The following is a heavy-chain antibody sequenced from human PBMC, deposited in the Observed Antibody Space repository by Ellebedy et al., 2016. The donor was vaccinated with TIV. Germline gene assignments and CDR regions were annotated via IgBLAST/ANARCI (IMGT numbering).Heavy chain of an antibody. V-gene: IGHV4-31*02. Sequence: MPSETLSLTCTVSGGSINSGTYYWTWIRQHPGKGLEWIGYVYYSGTTHYNPSLKSRPTISVDPSKNQFPLKLTSVTAADTAVYYFSRGQSPFQYWGQGTLVTVSS. J-gene: IGHJ4*02. CDR1: GGSINSGTYY. CDR2: VYYSGTT. CDR3: SRGQSPFQY. D-gene: IGHD5-24*01.